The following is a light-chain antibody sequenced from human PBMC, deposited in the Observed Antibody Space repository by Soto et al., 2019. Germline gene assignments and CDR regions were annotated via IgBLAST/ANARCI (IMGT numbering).Light chain of an antibody. CDR2: DAS. J-gene: IGKJ1*01. Sequence: DIQMTQSPSTLSASVGDRVTITCRSSQSISSWLAWYQQKPGKAPKLLIYDASSLEGGVPSRFSGSGSGTEFTLTISSLQPDDFATYYCQQYNSYPWTSGQGTRWIS. V-gene: IGKV1-5*01. CDR3: QQYNSYPWT. CDR1: QSISSW.